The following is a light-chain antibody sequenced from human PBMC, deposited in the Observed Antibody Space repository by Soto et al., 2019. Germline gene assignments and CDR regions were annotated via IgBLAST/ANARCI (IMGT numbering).Light chain of an antibody. V-gene: IGKV3-15*01. J-gene: IGKJ5*01. CDR1: HSVNSN. CDR3: QQYNNWPPVT. Sequence: EIVMTQSPATLSLSPGERATLSCRASHSVNSNLVWYQQKPGRAPRLLIYAASIRASGSPARFSGSGSGTEFILTISSLQSEDSAVYYCQQYNNWPPVTFGQGTRLEIK. CDR2: AAS.